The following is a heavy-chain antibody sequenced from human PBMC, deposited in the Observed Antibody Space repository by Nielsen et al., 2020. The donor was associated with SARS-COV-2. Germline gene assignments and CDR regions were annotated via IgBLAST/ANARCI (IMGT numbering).Heavy chain of an antibody. Sequence: ASVKVSCKASGYTFTSYDINWVRQATGQGLEWMGWMNPNSGNTGYAQKFQGRVTMTRNRSTSTAYMELSSLRSEDTAVYYCARGYSGNDHYWGQGTLVTVTS. D-gene: IGHD5-12*01. V-gene: IGHV1-8*01. CDR1: GYTFTSYD. CDR2: MNPNSGNT. CDR3: ARGYSGNDHY. J-gene: IGHJ4*02.